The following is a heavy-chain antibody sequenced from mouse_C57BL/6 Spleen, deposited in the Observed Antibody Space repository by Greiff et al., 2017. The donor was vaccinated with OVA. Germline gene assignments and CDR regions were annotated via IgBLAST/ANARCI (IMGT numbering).Heavy chain of an antibody. Sequence: EVQLQQSGPELVKPGASVKISCKASGYTFTDYYMNWVKQSHGKSLEWIGDINPNNGGTSYNQKFKGKATLTVDKSSSTAYMELRSLTSEDSAVYYCARYLFRPFDYWGQGTTLTVSS. CDR2: INPNNGGT. CDR3: ARYLFRPFDY. D-gene: IGHD5-1*01. V-gene: IGHV1-26*01. CDR1: GYTFTDYY. J-gene: IGHJ2*01.